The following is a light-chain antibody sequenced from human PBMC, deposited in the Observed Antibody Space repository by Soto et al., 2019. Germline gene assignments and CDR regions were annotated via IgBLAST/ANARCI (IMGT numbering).Light chain of an antibody. V-gene: IGLV2-23*01. CDR1: SSDVGSYNL. CDR3: SSYAGAVV. J-gene: IGLJ2*01. CDR2: EGG. Sequence: QSALTQPASVSGSPGQSITISCTGTSSDVGSYNLVSWYQHHPGKAPKLIIYEGGNRPSGVSNRFSASKSGNTASLTISGLQAEDEADYYCSSYAGAVVFGGGTKVTVL.